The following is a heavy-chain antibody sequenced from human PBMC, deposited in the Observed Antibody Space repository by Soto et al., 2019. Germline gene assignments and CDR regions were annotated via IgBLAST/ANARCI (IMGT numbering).Heavy chain of an antibody. D-gene: IGHD2-2*01. CDR3: ATPACAATWCSPSHNLDH. J-gene: IGHJ4*02. Sequence: QVQLVQSGAEVKKPESSVKVSCKTSGGTFVRHVISWVRQAPGQGPEWMGKINPLSGIPNYAQKFQGRVTFTADTDSSTAYVELSSLRSDDTAVYYCATPACAATWCSPSHNLDHWGQGTLVTVSS. CDR2: INPLSGIP. V-gene: IGHV1-69*09. CDR1: GGTFVRHV.